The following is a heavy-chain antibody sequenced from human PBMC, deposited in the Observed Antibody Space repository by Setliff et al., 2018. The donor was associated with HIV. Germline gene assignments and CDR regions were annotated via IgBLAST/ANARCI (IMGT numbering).Heavy chain of an antibody. D-gene: IGHD3-22*01. V-gene: IGHV4-38-2*02. CDR3: ARDFVHLTNYYDSDRYVY. CDR2: MHHSGGT. J-gene: IGHJ4*02. Sequence: PSETLSLTCTVSGYSISTGYNWGCIRQPPGKGLEWIGSMHHSGGTYYNPSLKSRVTMSVDTSKNQFSLKLTSVTAADTAVYYCARDFVHLTNYYDSDRYVYWGQGTLVTVSS. CDR1: GYSISTGYN.